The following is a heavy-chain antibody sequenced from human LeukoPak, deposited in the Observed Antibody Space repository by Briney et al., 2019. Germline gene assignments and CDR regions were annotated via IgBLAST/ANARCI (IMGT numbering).Heavy chain of an antibody. D-gene: IGHD1-26*01. V-gene: IGHV1-3*01. CDR2: INAGNGNT. Sequence: GASVTVSFKASGYTFTSYAMHWVRQAPGQRGEWMGWINAGNGNTKYSQKFQGRVTITRDTSASTAYMELSSLRSEDTAVYYCARWEGGSYLADDAFDIWGQGTMVTVSS. J-gene: IGHJ3*02. CDR1: GYTFTSYA. CDR3: ARWEGGSYLADDAFDI.